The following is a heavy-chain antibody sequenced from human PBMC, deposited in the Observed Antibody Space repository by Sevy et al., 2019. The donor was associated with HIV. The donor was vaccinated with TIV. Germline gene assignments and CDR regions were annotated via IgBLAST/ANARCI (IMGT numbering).Heavy chain of an antibody. CDR3: SGYYGSGSPRGNAFDI. CDR1: GFTFSSYA. D-gene: IGHD3-10*01. Sequence: GGSLRLSCAASGFTFSSYAMSWVRQAPGKGLEWVSAISGSGGSTYYGDSVKGRFTISRDNSRNTLYLQMNSLRAEDTAVYYCSGYYGSGSPRGNAFDIWGQGTMVTVSS. V-gene: IGHV3-23*01. J-gene: IGHJ3*02. CDR2: ISGSGGST.